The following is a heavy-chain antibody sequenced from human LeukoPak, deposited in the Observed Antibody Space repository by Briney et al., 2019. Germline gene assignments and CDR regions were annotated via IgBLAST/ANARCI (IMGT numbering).Heavy chain of an antibody. CDR3: ARVSCTGGTCHLDS. J-gene: IGHJ4*02. CDR2: IYHTGAI. D-gene: IGHD2-8*02. CDR1: GGSITHFF. V-gene: IGHV4-59*01. Sequence: SETLSLTCTVSGGSITHFFWSFIRQPPTKGLEYIGYIYHTGAIDYNPSLRSRLTMSADKSTNQFSLNLRSVTAADTAVYYCARVSCTGGTCHLDSWGQGILVTVSS.